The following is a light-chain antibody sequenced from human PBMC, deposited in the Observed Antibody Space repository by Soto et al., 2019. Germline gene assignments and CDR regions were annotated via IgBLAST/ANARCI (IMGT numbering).Light chain of an antibody. Sequence: QSALTQPPSASGSPGQSVAISCTGTSSDVGGYSYVSWYQQHPGKAPKLMIYEVSKRPSGVPDRFSGSKSGNTASLTVSGLQAEDEAYYYCSSYARNRDILFGGGTQLTVL. V-gene: IGLV2-8*01. CDR3: SSYARNRDIL. J-gene: IGLJ3*02. CDR1: SSDVGGYSY. CDR2: EVS.